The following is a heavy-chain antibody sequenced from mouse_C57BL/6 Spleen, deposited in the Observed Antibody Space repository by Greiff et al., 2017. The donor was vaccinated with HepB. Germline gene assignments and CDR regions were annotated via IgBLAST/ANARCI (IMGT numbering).Heavy chain of an antibody. V-gene: IGHV1-69*01. CDR3: ARSYYGSSFKGYFDV. Sequence: QVHVKQPGAELVMPGASVKLSCKASGYTFTSYWMHWVKQRPGQGLEWIGEIDPSDSYTNYNQKFKGKSTLTVDKSSSTAYMQLSSLTSEDSAVYYCARSYYGSSFKGYFDVWGTGTTVTVSS. CDR2: IDPSDSYT. CDR1: GYTFTSYW. D-gene: IGHD1-1*01. J-gene: IGHJ1*03.